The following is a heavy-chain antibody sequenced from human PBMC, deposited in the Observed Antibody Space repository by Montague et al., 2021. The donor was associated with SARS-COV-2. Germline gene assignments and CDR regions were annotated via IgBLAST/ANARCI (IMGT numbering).Heavy chain of an antibody. J-gene: IGHJ4*02. CDR3: ARIWYSSGYQGVYYFDY. CDR2: IFYCGST. Sequence: SETLSLTCTGAVGSMSSYYWSRIRQPPGKALEWIGYIFYCGSTKYNPSLKGRVTISVDTSKNQFSLKLSSVTAADTAVYYCARIWYSSGYQGVYYFDYWGQGTLVTVSS. V-gene: IGHV4-59*01. D-gene: IGHD3-22*01. CDR1: VGSMSSYY.